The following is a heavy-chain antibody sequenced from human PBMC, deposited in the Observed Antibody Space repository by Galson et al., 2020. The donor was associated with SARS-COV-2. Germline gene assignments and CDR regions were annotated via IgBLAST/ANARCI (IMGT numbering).Heavy chain of an antibody. D-gene: IGHD3-22*01. J-gene: IGHJ4*02. CDR2: ISYDGSNK. Sequence: GGSLRLSCAASGFTFSSYAMHWVRQAPGKGLEWVAVISYDGSNKYYADSVKGRFTISRDNSKNTLYLNSLRAEDTAVYYCAREGGVGYYYDSSGYYHNSLDYWGQGTLVTVSS. CDR1: GFTFSSYA. V-gene: IGHV3-30*04. CDR3: AREGGVGYYYDSSGYYHNSLDY.